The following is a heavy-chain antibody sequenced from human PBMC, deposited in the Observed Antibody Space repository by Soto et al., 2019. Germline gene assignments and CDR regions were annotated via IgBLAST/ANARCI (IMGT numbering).Heavy chain of an antibody. CDR3: ARGLEGYDILTGYSTDAFDI. Sequence: SETLSLTCTVSGGSISSYYWSWIRQPPGKGLEWIGYIYYSGSTNYNPSLKSRVTISVDTSKNQFSLKLSSVTAADTAVYYCARGLEGYDILTGYSTDAFDIWGQGTMVTVSS. V-gene: IGHV4-59*01. CDR2: IYYSGST. J-gene: IGHJ3*02. D-gene: IGHD3-9*01. CDR1: GGSISSYY.